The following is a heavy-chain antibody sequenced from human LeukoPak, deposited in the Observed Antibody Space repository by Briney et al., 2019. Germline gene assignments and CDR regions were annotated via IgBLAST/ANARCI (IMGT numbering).Heavy chain of an antibody. J-gene: IGHJ4*02. CDR2: ISYDGSNK. V-gene: IGHV3-30-3*01. D-gene: IGHD3-22*01. CDR1: GFTFSSYA. CDR3: ARGGYYYDSSGYYSFDY. Sequence: PGGSLRLSCAASGFTFSSYAMHWVRQAPGKGLEWVAVISYDGSNKYYADSVKGRFTISRDNSKNTLYLQMNSPRAEDTAVYYCARGGYYYDSSGYYSFDYWGQGTLVTVSS.